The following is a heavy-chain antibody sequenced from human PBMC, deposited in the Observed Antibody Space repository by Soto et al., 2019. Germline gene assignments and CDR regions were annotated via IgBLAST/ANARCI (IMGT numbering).Heavy chain of an antibody. CDR1: GYTFTSYG. V-gene: IGHV1-18*01. Sequence: ASVKVSCKASGYTFTSYGISWVRQAPGQGLEWMGWISAYNGNTNYAQKLQGRVIMTTDTSTSTAYMELRSLRSDDTAVYYCARDSQGDIAAAGDFDYWGQGTLVTVSS. CDR3: ARDSQGDIAAAGDFDY. D-gene: IGHD6-13*01. CDR2: ISAYNGNT. J-gene: IGHJ4*02.